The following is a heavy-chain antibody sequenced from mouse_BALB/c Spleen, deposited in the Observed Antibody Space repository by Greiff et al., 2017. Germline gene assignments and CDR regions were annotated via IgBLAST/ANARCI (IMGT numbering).Heavy chain of an antibody. J-gene: IGHJ3*01. CDR1: GFTFSDYG. V-gene: IGHV5-15*02. Sequence: EVQLVESGGGLVQPGGSRKLSCAASGFTFSDYGMAWVRQAPGKGPEWVAFISNLAYSIYYADTVTGRFTISRENAKNTLYLEMSSLRSEDTAMYYCARDGGDYDGGAWFAYWGQGTLVTVSA. D-gene: IGHD2-4*01. CDR2: ISNLAYSI. CDR3: ARDGGDYDGGAWFAY.